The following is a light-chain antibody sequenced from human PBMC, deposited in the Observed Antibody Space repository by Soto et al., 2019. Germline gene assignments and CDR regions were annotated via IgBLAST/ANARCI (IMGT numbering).Light chain of an antibody. CDR1: SSNIGSNF. CDR3: ASWDDNLNAYV. CDR2: TNN. V-gene: IGLV1-47*02. Sequence: QSVLTQPPSASGTPGQRVTISCSGSSSNIGSNFVYWYQHLPGTAPKLLIYTNNQRPSGVPDRFSGSKSGTSASLAISGLRSEDEADYYCASWDDNLNAYVFGSGTKLTVL. J-gene: IGLJ1*01.